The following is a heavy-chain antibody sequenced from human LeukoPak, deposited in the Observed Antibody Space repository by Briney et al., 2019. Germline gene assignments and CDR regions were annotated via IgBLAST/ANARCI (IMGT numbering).Heavy chain of an antibody. Sequence: SETLSLTFTVSGGSSSSYYWNWIRQSPGKGLEWVGYIHTSGSTNYNPSLKSRVTISLDTAKNQISLKLSSVTAADTAIYYCARRIWPWGQGTLVSVSS. CDR3: ARRIWP. CDR2: IHTSGST. J-gene: IGHJ5*02. CDR1: GGSSSSYY. V-gene: IGHV4-59*01.